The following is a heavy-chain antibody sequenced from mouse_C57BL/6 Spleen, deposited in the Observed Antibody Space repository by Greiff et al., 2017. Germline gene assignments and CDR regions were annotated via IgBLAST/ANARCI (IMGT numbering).Heavy chain of an antibody. CDR3: ARGYGSSSWFAY. CDR2: IHPNSGST. D-gene: IGHD1-1*01. Sequence: GAELVKPGASVKLSCKASGYTFTSYWMHWVKQRPGQGLEWIGMIHPNSGSTNYNEKFKSKATLTVDKSSSTAYMQLSSLTSEDSAVYYCARGYGSSSWFAYWGQGTLVTVSA. J-gene: IGHJ3*01. CDR1: GYTFTSYW. V-gene: IGHV1-64*01.